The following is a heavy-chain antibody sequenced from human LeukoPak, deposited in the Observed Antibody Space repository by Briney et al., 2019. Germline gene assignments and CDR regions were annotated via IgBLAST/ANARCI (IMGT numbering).Heavy chain of an antibody. CDR1: GYTLTELS. Sequence: ASVKVSCKVSGYTLTELSMHWVRQAPGKGLEWMGGFDPEDGETIYARKFQGRVTMTEDTSTDTAYMELSSLRSEDTAVYYCATYVTGLGSGSYYNPWGQGTLVTVSS. D-gene: IGHD3-10*02. CDR3: ATYVTGLGSGSYYNP. J-gene: IGHJ4*02. V-gene: IGHV1-24*01. CDR2: FDPEDGET.